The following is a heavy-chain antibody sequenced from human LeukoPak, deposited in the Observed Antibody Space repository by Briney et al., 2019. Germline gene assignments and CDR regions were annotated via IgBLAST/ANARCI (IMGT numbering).Heavy chain of an antibody. J-gene: IGHJ6*02. CDR2: ISSSSSTI. D-gene: IGHD2-8*02. CDR3: ARELPYWHGMDV. CDR1: GFTFSSYS. Sequence: GGSLRLSCAASGFTFSSYSMNWVRQAPGKGLEWVSYISSSSSTIYYADSVKGRFTISRDNTKNSLYLQMNSLRAEDTAVYYCARELPYWHGMDVWGQGTTVTVSS. V-gene: IGHV3-48*01.